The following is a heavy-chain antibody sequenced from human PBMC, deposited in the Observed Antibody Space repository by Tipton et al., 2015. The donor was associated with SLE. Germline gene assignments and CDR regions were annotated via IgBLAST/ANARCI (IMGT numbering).Heavy chain of an antibody. CDR1: GLSFTTYN. CDR2: ISSRSTTI. J-gene: IGHJ4*02. CDR3: VRGYLMTLDF. Sequence: GSLRLSCAASGLSFTTYNMNWVRQAPGKGLEWLSYISSRSTTIYYADSVKGRFTISRDNANNSLYLQMNSLRPEDTAVYYCVRGYLMTLDFWGQGTLVSVSS. D-gene: IGHD2-2*02. V-gene: IGHV3-48*01.